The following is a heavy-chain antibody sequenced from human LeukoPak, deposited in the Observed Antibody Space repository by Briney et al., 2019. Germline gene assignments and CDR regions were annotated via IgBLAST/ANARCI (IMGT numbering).Heavy chain of an antibody. CDR1: GVSFSDYY. Sequence: NPSETLSLTCAVYGVSFSDYYWTWIRQPPGKGLEWIGEINHSGSTNYNPSLKSRVTISVDTSKKQFFLRLSSVTAADTAVYYCARDKYSSSFFDPWGQGTLVTVSS. CDR3: ARDKYSSSFFDP. CDR2: INHSGST. J-gene: IGHJ5*02. D-gene: IGHD6-13*01. V-gene: IGHV4-34*01.